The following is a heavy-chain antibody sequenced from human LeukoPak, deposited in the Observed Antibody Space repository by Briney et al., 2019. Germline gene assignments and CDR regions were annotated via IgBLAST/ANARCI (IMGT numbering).Heavy chain of an antibody. V-gene: IGHV4-61*01. Sequence: SETLSLTCTVSGGSISSSSYYWSWIRQPRGKGLEWIGYIYYSGSTNYNPSLKSRVTISVDMSKNQISLKVSSVTAADTAVYYCARVVPAANADHAFDIWGQGTMVTVSS. CDR3: ARVVPAANADHAFDI. D-gene: IGHD2-2*01. J-gene: IGHJ3*02. CDR2: IYYSGST. CDR1: GGSISSSSYY.